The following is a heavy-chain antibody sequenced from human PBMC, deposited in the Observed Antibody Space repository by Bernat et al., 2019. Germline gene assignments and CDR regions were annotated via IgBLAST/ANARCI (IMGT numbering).Heavy chain of an antibody. CDR2: IIPIFGIA. CDR3: AREPKTTVTTRYYYMDV. Sequence: QVQLVQSGAEVKKPGSSVKVSCKASGGTFSSYAISWVRQAPGQGLEWMGGIIPIFGIANYAQKFQGRVTITADKSTSTAYMEVSSLRSEDTAVYYCAREPKTTVTTRYYYMDVWGKGTTVTVSS. V-gene: IGHV1-69*17. D-gene: IGHD4-17*01. J-gene: IGHJ6*03. CDR1: GGTFSSYA.